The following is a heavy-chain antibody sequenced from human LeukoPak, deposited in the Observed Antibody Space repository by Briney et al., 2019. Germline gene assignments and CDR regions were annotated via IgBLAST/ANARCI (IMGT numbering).Heavy chain of an antibody. D-gene: IGHD3-10*01. V-gene: IGHV4-61*10. CDR3: ARSHYGSGSYYFDY. J-gene: IGHJ4*02. CDR1: GGSISSGSYY. CDR2: IYYSGST. Sequence: SQTLSLTCTVSGGSISSGSYYWSWIRQPAGKGLEWIGYIYYSGSTNYNPSLKSRVTISVDTSKNQFSLKLSSVTAADTAVYYCARSHYGSGSYYFDYWGQGTLVTVSS.